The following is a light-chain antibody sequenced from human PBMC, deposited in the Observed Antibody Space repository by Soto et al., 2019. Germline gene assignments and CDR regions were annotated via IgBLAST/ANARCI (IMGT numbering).Light chain of an antibody. CDR2: EAT. Sequence: DIQMTQSPSSLSASVGDRVTITCRASQSIRSYLNWYQQKPAKAPELLIYEATSLQSGVPSRFRGSGSGTDFTLTISSLQPEDFATYYGQQSYTTPFTFGPGTKVDIK. CDR1: QSIRSY. CDR3: QQSYTTPFT. V-gene: IGKV1-39*01. J-gene: IGKJ3*01.